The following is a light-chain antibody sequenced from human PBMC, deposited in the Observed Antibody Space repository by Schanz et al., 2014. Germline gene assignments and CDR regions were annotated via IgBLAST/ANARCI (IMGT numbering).Light chain of an antibody. CDR1: SSDVGGYNF. V-gene: IGLV2-23*02. CDR3: CSYADSSTWV. CDR2: EVT. J-gene: IGLJ3*02. Sequence: QSALTQPPSASGSPGQSVTISCTGTSSDVGGYNFVSWYQQHPGKAPKLMIYEVTKRPSGVSNRFSGSRSGSTASLTISGLQAEDEADYYCCSYADSSTWVFGGGTKLTVL.